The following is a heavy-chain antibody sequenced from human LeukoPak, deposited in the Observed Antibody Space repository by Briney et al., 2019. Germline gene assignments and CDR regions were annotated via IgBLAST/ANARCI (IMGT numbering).Heavy chain of an antibody. J-gene: IGHJ3*02. Sequence: SETLSLTCTVSGGSINSGSYYWNWIRQPAGKGLEWIGRIYTSGSTNYNPSLKSRVTISVDTSKNQFSLKLSSVTAADTAVYYCARLLMTLDAFDIWGQGTMVTVSS. CDR3: ARLLMTLDAFDI. D-gene: IGHD2-21*02. V-gene: IGHV4-61*02. CDR1: GGSINSGSYY. CDR2: IYTSGST.